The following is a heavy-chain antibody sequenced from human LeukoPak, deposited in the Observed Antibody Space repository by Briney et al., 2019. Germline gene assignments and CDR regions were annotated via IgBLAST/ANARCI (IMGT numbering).Heavy chain of an antibody. Sequence: SETLSLTCAVYGGSFSGYYWGWIRQPPGKGLEWIGSIYYSGSTYYNPSLKSRVTISVDTSKNQFSLKLSSVTAADTAVYYCARHDSEGYYGSSGYYYADAFDIWGQGTMVTVSS. CDR1: GGSFSGYY. CDR2: IYYSGST. V-gene: IGHV4-39*01. CDR3: ARHDSEGYYGSSGYYYADAFDI. J-gene: IGHJ3*02. D-gene: IGHD3-22*01.